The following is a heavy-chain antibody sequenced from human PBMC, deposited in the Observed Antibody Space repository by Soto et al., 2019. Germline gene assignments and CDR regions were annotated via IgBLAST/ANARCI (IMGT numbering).Heavy chain of an antibody. CDR1: GGSISSSSYY. D-gene: IGHD4-17*01. CDR3: ASSYGDYVSY. CDR2: IYYSGST. Sequence: QLQLQESGPGLVKPSETLSLTCTVSGGSISSSSYYWGWIRQPSGKGLEWIGSIYYSGSTYYNPSPKRRVTISVDTSKNQFSLKLSSVPAADTAVYYCASSYGDYVSYWGQGTLVTVSS. V-gene: IGHV4-39*01. J-gene: IGHJ4*02.